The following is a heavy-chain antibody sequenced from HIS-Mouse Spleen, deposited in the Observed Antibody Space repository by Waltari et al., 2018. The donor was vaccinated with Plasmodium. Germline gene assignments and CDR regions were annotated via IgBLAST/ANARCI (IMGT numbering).Heavy chain of an antibody. V-gene: IGHV3-48*01. Sequence: EVQLVESGGGLVQPGGSLRLCCAASGFTFSSYSMNWVRQAPGKGLEWVSYISSSSSTIYYADSVKGRFTISRDNAKNSLYLQMNSLRAEDTAVYYCARVNSGSYYWFDPWGQGTLVTVSS. J-gene: IGHJ5*02. CDR1: GFTFSSYS. CDR2: ISSSSSTI. D-gene: IGHD1-26*01. CDR3: ARVNSGSYYWFDP.